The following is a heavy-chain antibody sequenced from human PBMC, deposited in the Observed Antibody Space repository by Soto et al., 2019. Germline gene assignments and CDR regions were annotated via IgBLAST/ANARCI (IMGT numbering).Heavy chain of an antibody. J-gene: IGHJ6*02. Sequence: SVKLSSKAPRVTFSSYAISWVRQAPGQGFEWMGGIIPIFGTANYAQKFQGRVTITADESTSTAYMELSSLRSEDTAVYYCARDRKVTTPYYYYGMDVWGQGTTVTVSS. V-gene: IGHV1-69*13. CDR2: IIPIFGTA. CDR1: RVTFSSYA. D-gene: IGHD4-17*01. CDR3: ARDRKVTTPYYYYGMDV.